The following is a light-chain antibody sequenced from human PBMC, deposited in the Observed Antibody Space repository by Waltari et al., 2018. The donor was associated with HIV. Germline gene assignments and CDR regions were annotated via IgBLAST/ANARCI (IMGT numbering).Light chain of an antibody. J-gene: IGLJ1*01. V-gene: IGLV1-40*01. CDR2: GNS. CDR3: QSHDSSLSGYV. CDR1: SSNIWAGYH. Sequence: QSVLTQPPSVSGAPGQRVTISCTGSSSNIWAGYHVHWYQQLPGTAPKLLIYGNSSRPSGVPDRFSGYKSGTSASLAITGLQAEDEADYHCQSHDSSLSGYVFGTGTKVTVL.